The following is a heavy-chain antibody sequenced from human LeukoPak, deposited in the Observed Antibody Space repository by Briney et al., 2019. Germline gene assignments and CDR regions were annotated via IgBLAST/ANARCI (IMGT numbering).Heavy chain of an antibody. V-gene: IGHV4-34*01. J-gene: IGHJ4*02. CDR3: AIGYSGFDARGLDH. D-gene: IGHD5-12*01. CDR2: VHHSGST. CDR1: GGSFSGYY. Sequence: SETLSLTCGIYGGSFSGYYWSWLRQSPGKGVEWVGEVHHSGSTIYTPSLKSRVTISADKSKNTFSLQLTSVTAADTAVYYCAIGYSGFDARGLDHWGQGTLVSVSS.